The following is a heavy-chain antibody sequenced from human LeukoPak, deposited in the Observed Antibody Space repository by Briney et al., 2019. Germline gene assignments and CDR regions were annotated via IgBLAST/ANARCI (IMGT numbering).Heavy chain of an antibody. V-gene: IGHV1-69*01. CDR2: IIPIFGTV. Sequence: SVKVSCKPSGGTFSSYAISWVRQAPGQGLEWIGGIIPIFGTVNYAQKFQGRVTITADESTSTAYMELSSLRSEDTAVYYCAREFRVGVVVPAAQSKDDYWGQGTLVTVSS. CDR1: GGTFSSYA. J-gene: IGHJ4*02. CDR3: AREFRVGVVVPAAQSKDDY. D-gene: IGHD2-2*01.